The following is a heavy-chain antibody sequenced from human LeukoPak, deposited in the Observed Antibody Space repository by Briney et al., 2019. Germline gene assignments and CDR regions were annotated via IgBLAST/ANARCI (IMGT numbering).Heavy chain of an antibody. Sequence: GGSLRLSCAGSGFICSSYGMHWVRQGPGKGLEWVALISCAGSDKLYAASVKGRFRISVDKSQNTLYLEMTSLRAEDTAVYYCAKEARQWDVITGNWFDSWGQGTLVTVSS. V-gene: IGHV3-30*18. CDR1: GFICSSYG. CDR3: AKEARQWDVITGNWFDS. J-gene: IGHJ5*01. CDR2: ISCAGSDK. D-gene: IGHD1-26*01.